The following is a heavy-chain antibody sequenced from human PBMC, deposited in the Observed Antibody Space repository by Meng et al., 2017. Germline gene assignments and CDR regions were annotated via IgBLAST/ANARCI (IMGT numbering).Heavy chain of an antibody. CDR3: AREKGATRAFDI. Sequence: SWVRQAPGKGLEWVSGINWNGGSTGYADSVKGRFTISRDNAKNSLYLQMNSLRAEDTALYYCAREKGATRAFDIWGQGTMVTVSS. V-gene: IGHV3-20*03. J-gene: IGHJ3*02. CDR2: INWNGGST. D-gene: IGHD1-26*01.